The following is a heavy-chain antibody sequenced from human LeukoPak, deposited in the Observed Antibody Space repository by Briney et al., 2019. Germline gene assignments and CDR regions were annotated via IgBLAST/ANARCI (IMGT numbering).Heavy chain of an antibody. Sequence: SETLSLTCAVYGGSFSGYYWSWIRQPPGKGLEWIGEINHSGSTNYNPSLTSRVTISVDTSKNQFSLKLSSVTAADTAVYYCARGRVVPAAEFDYWGQGTLVTVSS. CDR2: INHSGST. D-gene: IGHD2-2*01. CDR3: ARGRVVPAAEFDY. J-gene: IGHJ4*02. V-gene: IGHV4-34*01. CDR1: GGSFSGYY.